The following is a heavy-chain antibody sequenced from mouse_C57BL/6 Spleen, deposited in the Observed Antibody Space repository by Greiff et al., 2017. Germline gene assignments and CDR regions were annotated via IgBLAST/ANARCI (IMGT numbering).Heavy chain of an antibody. D-gene: IGHD1-1*01. CDR3: ARTYYGSSYDAMDY. Sequence: EVQRVESGPGLVKPSQSLSLTCSVTGYSITSGYYWNWIRQFPGNKLEWMGYISYDGSNNYNPSLKNRISITRDTSKNQFFLTLNSVTTEYTATYYCARTYYGSSYDAMDYWGQGTSVTVSS. CDR2: ISYDGSN. J-gene: IGHJ4*01. CDR1: GYSITSGYY. V-gene: IGHV3-6*01.